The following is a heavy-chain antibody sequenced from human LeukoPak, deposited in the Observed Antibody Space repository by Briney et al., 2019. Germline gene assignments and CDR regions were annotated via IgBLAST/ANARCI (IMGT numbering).Heavy chain of an antibody. Sequence: PGGTLRLSCVASGFTFSSHGMNWVRQAPGKGLEWVGRIKSKTDGGTTDYAAPVKGRFTISRDDSKNTLCLQMNSLKTEDTAVYYCTTDGVGVEGATYDNWGQGTLVSVSS. CDR1: GFTFSSHG. CDR2: IKSKTDGGTT. D-gene: IGHD1-26*01. V-gene: IGHV3-15*01. CDR3: TTDGVGVEGATYDN. J-gene: IGHJ4*02.